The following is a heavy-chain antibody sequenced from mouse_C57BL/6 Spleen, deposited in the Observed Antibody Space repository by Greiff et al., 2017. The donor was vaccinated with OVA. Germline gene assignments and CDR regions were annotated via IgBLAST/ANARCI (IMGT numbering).Heavy chain of an antibody. J-gene: IGHJ2*01. Sequence: VQLKQSGPELVKPGASVKISCKASGYTFTDYYMNWVKQSHGKSLEWIGDINPNNGGTSYNQKFKGKATLTVDKSSSTAYMELRSLTSEDSAVYYCARSGGNSFDYWGQGTTLTVSS. CDR3: ARSGGNSFDY. V-gene: IGHV1-26*01. CDR2: INPNNGGT. CDR1: GYTFTDYY. D-gene: IGHD3-1*01.